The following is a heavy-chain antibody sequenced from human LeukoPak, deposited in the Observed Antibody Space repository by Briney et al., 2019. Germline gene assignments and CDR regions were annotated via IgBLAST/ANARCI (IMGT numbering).Heavy chain of an antibody. Sequence: SVKVSCKASGGTLSSYAISWLRQAPGQGLEWMGGIIPIFGTANYAQKFQGRVTITTDESTSTAYMELSSLRSEDTAVYYCARNKLLVTPPDWFDPWGQGTLVTVSS. J-gene: IGHJ5*02. CDR1: GGTLSSYA. CDR3: ARNKLLVTPPDWFDP. D-gene: IGHD3-3*01. V-gene: IGHV1-69*05. CDR2: IIPIFGTA.